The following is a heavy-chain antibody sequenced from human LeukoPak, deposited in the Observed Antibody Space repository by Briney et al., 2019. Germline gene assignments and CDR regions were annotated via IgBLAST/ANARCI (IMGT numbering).Heavy chain of an antibody. Sequence: SVKVSCKASGGTFSSYAISWVRQAPGQGLEWMGRIIPILGIANYAQKFQGRVTITADKSTSTAYMELSSLRSEDTAVYYCARVNRLEGIGYWGQGTLVTVSS. CDR2: IIPILGIA. D-gene: IGHD1-1*01. J-gene: IGHJ4*02. V-gene: IGHV1-69*04. CDR1: GGTFSSYA. CDR3: ARVNRLEGIGY.